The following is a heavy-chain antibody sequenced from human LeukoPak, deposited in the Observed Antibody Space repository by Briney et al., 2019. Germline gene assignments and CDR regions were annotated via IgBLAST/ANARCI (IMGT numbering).Heavy chain of an antibody. CDR1: TYTFTSYG. V-gene: IGHV1-18*01. J-gene: IGHJ4*02. D-gene: IGHD3-16*01. CDR2: ISAYNGNT. Sequence: GASVKVSCKASTYTFTSYGISWVRQAPGQGLEWMGWISAYNGNTNYAQKLQGRVTMTTDTSTSTAYMELRSLRSDDTAVYYCARESPDGYVAQGDLDYWGQGTPVTVSS. CDR3: ARESPDGYVAQGDLDY.